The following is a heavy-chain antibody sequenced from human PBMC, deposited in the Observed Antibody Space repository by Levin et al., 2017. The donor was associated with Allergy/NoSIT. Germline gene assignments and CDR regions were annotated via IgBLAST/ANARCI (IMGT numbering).Heavy chain of an antibody. CDR3: ARAIVPASIGTLGY. CDR1: GFTFSSYG. V-gene: IGHV3-30*03. D-gene: IGHD2-2*01. J-gene: IGHJ4*02. Sequence: PGGSLRLSCTASGFTFSSYGIHWVRQAPGKGLEWVAIISYDGSKKYYADSVKGRFTISRDDSKNSLYLQMNSLRTEDTAIYYCARAIVPASIGTLGYWGQGTLVTVSS. CDR2: ISYDGSKK.